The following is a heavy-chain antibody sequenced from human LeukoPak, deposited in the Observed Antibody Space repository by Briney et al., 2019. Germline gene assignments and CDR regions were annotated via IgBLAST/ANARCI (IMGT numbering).Heavy chain of an antibody. V-gene: IGHV3-43*02. CDR3: AKDDAYGDHVKFGY. CDR1: GFTFDDYA. D-gene: IGHD4-17*01. Sequence: GGTLRLSCAASGFTFDDYAMHWVRQAPRRGLEWVSLISRDGGSTYYADSVKRRFTISRDNSKNSLYLQMNSLRTEDTALYYCAKDDAYGDHVKFGYWGQGTMVTVSS. CDR2: ISRDGGST. J-gene: IGHJ4*02.